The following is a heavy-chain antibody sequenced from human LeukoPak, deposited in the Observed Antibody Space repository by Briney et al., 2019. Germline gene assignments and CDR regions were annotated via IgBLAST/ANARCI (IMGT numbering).Heavy chain of an antibody. Sequence: SETLSLTCTVSHYSISSNYYWGWIRQPPGKGLEWTGSIYHSGSTYYTPSVKSRVTISVDKSKNQFSLKLTFVTAAETAVYYCARSSGYMSYWGQGTLVTVS. CDR3: ARSSGYMSY. D-gene: IGHD3-22*01. J-gene: IGHJ4*02. V-gene: IGHV4-38-2*02. CDR2: IYHSGST. CDR1: HYSISSNYY.